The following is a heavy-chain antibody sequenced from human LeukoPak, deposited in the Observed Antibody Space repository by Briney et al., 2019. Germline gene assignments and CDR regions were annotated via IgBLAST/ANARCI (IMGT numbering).Heavy chain of an antibody. J-gene: IGHJ2*01. CDR3: ARGQWLYWYFDL. V-gene: IGHV4-4*07. CDR1: GGSISSYY. Sequence: SETLSLTCTVSGGSISSYYWSWIRQPAGKGLEWIGRIYTSGSTNHNPSLKSRVTMSVDTSKNQFSLKLSSVTAADTAVYYCARGQWLYWYFDLWGRGTLVTVSS. D-gene: IGHD6-19*01. CDR2: IYTSGST.